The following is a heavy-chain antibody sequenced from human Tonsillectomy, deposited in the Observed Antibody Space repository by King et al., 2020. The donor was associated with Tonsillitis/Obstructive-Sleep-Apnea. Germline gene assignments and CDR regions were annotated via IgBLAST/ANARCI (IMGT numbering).Heavy chain of an antibody. CDR2: ISSRSSSI. CDR3: AREGYSGYDFDY. Sequence: VQLVESGGGLVQPGGSLRLSCAASTFTFSSYSMNWVRQAPGKGLEWVFYISSRSSSIYYEDSVKGRFTISRDNAKNSLYLQMNSLRDEDTAVYYCAREGYSGYDFDYWGQGTLVTVSS. J-gene: IGHJ4*02. V-gene: IGHV3-48*02. CDR1: TFTFSSYS. D-gene: IGHD5-12*01.